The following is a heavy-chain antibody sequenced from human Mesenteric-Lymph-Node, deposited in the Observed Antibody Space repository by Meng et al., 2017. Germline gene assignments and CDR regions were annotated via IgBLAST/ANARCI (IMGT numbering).Heavy chain of an antibody. D-gene: IGHD4-23*01. CDR2: IWFDGTRT. V-gene: IGHV3-33*01. CDR3: ARDIRVTSGYWYLDV. CDR1: GFTFSDYG. Sequence: GESLKISCAASGFTFSDYGMHWVRQAPGKGLEWVEQIWFDGTRTYHADSVQGRFTVSRDNFNNTLYLQMNSLRVEDTAVYFCARDIRVTSGYWYLDVWSRGSLVTVSS. J-gene: IGHJ2*01.